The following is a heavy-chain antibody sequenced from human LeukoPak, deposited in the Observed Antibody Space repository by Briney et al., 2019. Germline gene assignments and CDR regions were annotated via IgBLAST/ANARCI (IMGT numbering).Heavy chain of an antibody. CDR1: GYTFTGYY. CDR3: ARSPGERVRGVIITFKGDY. V-gene: IGHV1-46*01. Sequence: ASVKVSCKASGYTFTGYYMHWVRQAPGQGLEWMGIINPSGGSTSYAQKFQGRVTMTRDTSTSTVYMELSSLRSEDTAVYYCARSPGERVRGVIITFKGDYWGQGTLVTVSS. D-gene: IGHD3-10*01. J-gene: IGHJ4*02. CDR2: INPSGGST.